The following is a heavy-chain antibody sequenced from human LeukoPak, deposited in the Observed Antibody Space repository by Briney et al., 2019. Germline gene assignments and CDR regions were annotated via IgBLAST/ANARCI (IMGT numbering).Heavy chain of an antibody. J-gene: IGHJ4*02. Sequence: GASVKVSCKASGGTFSSYAISWVRQAPGQGLEWMGGIIPIFGTANYAQKFQGRVTITADESTSTAYMELSSLRSEDTAVYYCASNSRWEPPFDYWGQGTLVTVSS. CDR1: GGTFSSYA. D-gene: IGHD1-26*01. CDR2: IIPIFGTA. V-gene: IGHV1-69*13. CDR3: ASNSRWEPPFDY.